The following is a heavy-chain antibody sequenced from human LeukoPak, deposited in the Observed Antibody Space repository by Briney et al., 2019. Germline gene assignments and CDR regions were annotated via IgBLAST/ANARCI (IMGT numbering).Heavy chain of an antibody. CDR3: ATDLNWETY. CDR1: GFTFDDYA. Sequence: PGGSLRLSCAASGFTFDDYAMHWVRQAPGKGLEWVSGISWNSGSIGYADSVKGRFTISRDNAKNSLYLQMNSLRAEDTAVYYCATDLNWETYWGQGTLVTVSS. D-gene: IGHD7-27*01. CDR2: ISWNSGSI. V-gene: IGHV3-9*01. J-gene: IGHJ4*02.